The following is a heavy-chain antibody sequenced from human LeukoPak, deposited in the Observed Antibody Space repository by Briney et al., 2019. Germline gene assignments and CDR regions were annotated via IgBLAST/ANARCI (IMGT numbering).Heavy chain of an antibody. D-gene: IGHD2-15*01. V-gene: IGHV1-18*01. CDR3: ARVAPNRRYCSGGTCLNYFDY. CDR1: GYTFTSYG. Sequence: ASVKVSCKASGYTFTSYGISWVRQAPGQGLEWMGWISAYNGNTNYAQKLQGRVTVTTDTSTSTAYMELRSLRSDDTAVYYCARVAPNRRYCSGGTCLNYFDYWGQGTLVTVSS. J-gene: IGHJ4*02. CDR2: ISAYNGNT.